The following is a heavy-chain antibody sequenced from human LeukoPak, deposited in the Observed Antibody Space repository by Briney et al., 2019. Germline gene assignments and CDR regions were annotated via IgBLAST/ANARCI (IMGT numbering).Heavy chain of an antibody. CDR2: IYHSGST. V-gene: IGHV4-4*02. CDR1: GGSISNYY. D-gene: IGHD3-3*01. CDR3: ASPYDFWSGAFDY. Sequence: PSETLSFIRTVSGGSISNYYWSWVRQPPGKGLEWIGEIYHSGSTNYNPSLKSRVTISVDKSKNQFSLKLSSVTAADTAVYYCASPYDFWSGAFDYWGQGTLVTVSS. J-gene: IGHJ4*02.